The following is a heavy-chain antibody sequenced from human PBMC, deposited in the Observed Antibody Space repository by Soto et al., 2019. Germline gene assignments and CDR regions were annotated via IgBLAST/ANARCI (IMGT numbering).Heavy chain of an antibody. D-gene: IGHD6-13*01. J-gene: IGHJ5*02. CDR2: IYHSGST. V-gene: IGHV4-30-2*01. Sequence: SETLSLTCTVSGGSISSGGYSWSWIRQPPGKGLEWIGYIYHSGSTYYNPSLKSRVTISVDRSKNQFSLKLSSVTAADTAVYYCARRRGGAIAAAGRGLYNWFDPWGQGTLVTVSS. CDR1: GGSISSGGYS. CDR3: ARRRGGAIAAAGRGLYNWFDP.